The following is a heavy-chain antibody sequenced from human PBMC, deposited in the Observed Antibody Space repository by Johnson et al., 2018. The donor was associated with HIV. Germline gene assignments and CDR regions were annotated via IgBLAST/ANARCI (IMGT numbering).Heavy chain of an antibody. V-gene: IGHV3-NL1*01. CDR3: ARAPEVRGVDAFDV. J-gene: IGHJ3*01. CDR1: GFTFSTYA. CDR2: IYSGGST. D-gene: IGHD3-10*01. Sequence: VESGGGVVRPGESLRLSCAASGFTFSTYAMHWVRQAPGKGLEWVSVIYSGGSTYYTDSVKGRFTISRDNAKNSLSLQMNSLRAEDTAVYYCARAPEVRGVDAFDVWGQGTVVTVSS.